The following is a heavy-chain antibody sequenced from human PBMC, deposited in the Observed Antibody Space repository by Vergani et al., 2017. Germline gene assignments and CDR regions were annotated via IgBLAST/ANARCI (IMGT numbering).Heavy chain of an antibody. CDR1: GGTFSSYA. J-gene: IGHJ4*02. CDR2: IIPIFGTA. V-gene: IGHV1-69*12. D-gene: IGHD3-22*01. CDR3: ARSYYDSSGYSPFDY. Sequence: QVQLVQSGAEVKKPGYSVKVSCKASGGTFSSYAISWVRQAPGQGLEWKGGIIPIFGTANYAQKFQGRVTTTADESTSTAYMELSSLRSEDTAVYYCARSYYDSSGYSPFDYWGQGTLVTVSS.